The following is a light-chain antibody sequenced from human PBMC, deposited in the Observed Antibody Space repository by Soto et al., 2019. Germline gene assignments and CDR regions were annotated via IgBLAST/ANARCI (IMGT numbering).Light chain of an antibody. CDR2: DAS. J-gene: IGKJ1*01. CDR3: QQYNSYGT. Sequence: DIQMTQSPSTLSASVGDRVTITCRASQSISSWLAWYQQKPGKAPKLLLFDASSLDSGVPSRFSGSGSGTEFTLTISSLQPDDFATYYCQQYNSYGTFGQGTKVEIK. V-gene: IGKV1-5*01. CDR1: QSISSW.